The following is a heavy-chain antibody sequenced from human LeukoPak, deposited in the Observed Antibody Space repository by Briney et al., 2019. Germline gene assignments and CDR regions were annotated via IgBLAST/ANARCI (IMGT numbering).Heavy chain of an antibody. CDR3: ARGSYYGSGINYSTYYYYYYMDV. CDR2: IIPIFGAR. V-gene: IGHV1-69*13. CDR1: GGTFSSYA. J-gene: IGHJ6*03. Sequence: SVKVSCKASGGTFSSYAISWVRQAPGQGLEWMGGIIPIFGARNYAQKFQGRVTITADESTSTAYVELSSLRSEDTAVYHCARGSYYGSGINYSTYYYYYYMDVWGKGTTVTVSS. D-gene: IGHD3-10*01.